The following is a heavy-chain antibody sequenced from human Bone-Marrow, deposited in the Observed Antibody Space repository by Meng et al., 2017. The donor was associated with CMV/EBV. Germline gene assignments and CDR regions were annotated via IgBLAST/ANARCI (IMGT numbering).Heavy chain of an antibody. Sequence: SFSGYYWSWNRQPPGKGLEWIGEINHSGSTNYNPSLKSRVTISVDTSKNQFSLKLSSVTAADTAVYYCARAPRLAYCGGDCYGNWFDPWGQGTLVTVSS. CDR2: INHSGST. V-gene: IGHV4-34*01. CDR1: SFSGYY. D-gene: IGHD2-21*01. J-gene: IGHJ5*02. CDR3: ARAPRLAYCGGDCYGNWFDP.